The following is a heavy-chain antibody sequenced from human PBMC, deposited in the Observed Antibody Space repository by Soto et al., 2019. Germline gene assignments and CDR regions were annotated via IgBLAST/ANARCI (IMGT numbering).Heavy chain of an antibody. CDR1: GGSVRAPDW. J-gene: IGHJ5*01. Sequence: LSLTCTLSGGSVRAPDWWNWVRQSPDKGLEWIAEVHISGHSNYNPSLRSRVSVSIDSSKNQFYLNLNSVTAADTAIYYCARVRQGCSANNCYFDPWGQGTQVTVSS. V-gene: IGHV4-4*02. CDR3: ARVRQGCSANNCYFDP. D-gene: IGHD1-1*01. CDR2: VHISGHS.